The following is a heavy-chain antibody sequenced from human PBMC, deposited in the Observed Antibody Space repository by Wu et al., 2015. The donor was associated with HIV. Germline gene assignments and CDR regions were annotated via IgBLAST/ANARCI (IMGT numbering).Heavy chain of an antibody. CDR2: INPYSGGT. Sequence: QVQILQSGAEVKKPGASVKVSCRTSGYTFTDYYVHWVRQAPGQGLEWMGWINPYSGGTNYAQKFQGRVTMTRDMSISTAYMELRRLTSDDTAVYYCARDQRNFGVVIIEYWGQGSLITVSS. J-gene: IGHJ4*02. CDR3: ARDQRNFGVVIIEY. V-gene: IGHV1-2*02. CDR1: GYTFTDYY. D-gene: IGHD3-3*01.